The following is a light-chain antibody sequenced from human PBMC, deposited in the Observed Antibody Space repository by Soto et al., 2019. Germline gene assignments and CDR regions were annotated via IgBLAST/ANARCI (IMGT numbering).Light chain of an antibody. CDR1: QSGSSD. CDR2: GAS. Sequence: EIVMTQSPPTLTVSPAERATHSCRTSQSGSSDLDWYHQKPGQAPRLLIYGASTMATGIPARFSGSGSGTDFTLTISSLEPEDFAVYYCQQRSKWPPAFGQGTKVDI. V-gene: IGKV3-11*01. J-gene: IGKJ1*01. CDR3: QQRSKWPPA.